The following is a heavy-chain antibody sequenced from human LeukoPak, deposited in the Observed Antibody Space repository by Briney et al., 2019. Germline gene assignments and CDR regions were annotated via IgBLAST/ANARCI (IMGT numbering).Heavy chain of an antibody. CDR2: IYHSGST. CDR1: GGSISSGGYS. D-gene: IGHD3-22*01. J-gene: IGHJ3*02. Sequence: PSETLSLTCAVSGGSISSGGYSWSWIRQPPGKGLEWIGYIYHSGSTYYNPSLKSRVTISVDRSKNQFSLKLSSVTAADTAVYYCARGGYSAFDIWGQGTMVTVSS. CDR3: ARGGYSAFDI. V-gene: IGHV4-30-2*01.